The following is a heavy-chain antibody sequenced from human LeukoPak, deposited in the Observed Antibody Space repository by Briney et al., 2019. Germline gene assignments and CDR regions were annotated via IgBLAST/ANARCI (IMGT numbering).Heavy chain of an antibody. CDR1: GFTFSDYS. J-gene: IGHJ5*02. V-gene: IGHV3-11*01. Sequence: PGGSLRLSCAASGFTFSDYSMSWVRQPPGKGLEWLSYITSTGTTIWYADSVKGRFAISRDNAKNSLYLQMNTLRAEDTAMYYCARGYLQPWRQGTLVTVSS. CDR3: ARGYLQP. CDR2: ITSTGTTI. D-gene: IGHD4-11*01.